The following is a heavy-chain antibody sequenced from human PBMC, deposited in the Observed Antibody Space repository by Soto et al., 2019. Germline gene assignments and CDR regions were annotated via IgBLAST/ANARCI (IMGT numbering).Heavy chain of an antibody. CDR2: ISYDGSLQ. J-gene: IGHJ4*02. CDR1: GFAFSSYG. Sequence: QAQLVESGGGVVQPGRSLRLSCAASGFAFSSYGMHWVRRALGTGLEWVAVISYDGSLQHYADSVKGRFTISRDNSKNMVLLQMSSLRAEDTAVYYCVSDRGYGHASVPYSWGQGTLVSVSS. CDR3: VSDRGYGHASVPYS. D-gene: IGHD5-18*01. V-gene: IGHV3-30*03.